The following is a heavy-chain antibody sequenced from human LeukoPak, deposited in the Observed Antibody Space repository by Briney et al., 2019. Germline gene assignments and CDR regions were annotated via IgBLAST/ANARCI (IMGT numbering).Heavy chain of an antibody. CDR1: GYTLTELP. V-gene: IGHV1-24*01. Sequence: GASVKVSCKVSGYTLTELPMHWVRQAPGKGPEWMGGFDPEDGETIYAQKFQGRVTMTEDTSTDTAYMELSSLRSEDTAVYYCATILRFLEWLSFDYWGQGTLVTVSS. J-gene: IGHJ4*02. CDR3: ATILRFLEWLSFDY. D-gene: IGHD3-3*01. CDR2: FDPEDGET.